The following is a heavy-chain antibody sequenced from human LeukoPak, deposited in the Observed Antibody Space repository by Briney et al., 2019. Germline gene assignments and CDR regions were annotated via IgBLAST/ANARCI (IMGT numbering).Heavy chain of an antibody. CDR2: IHSSGST. J-gene: IGHJ5*02. CDR1: GGSISSSAYY. V-gene: IGHV4-39*07. CDR3: ARDSMVRGVITTRWFDP. D-gene: IGHD3-10*01. Sequence: SESLSLTCTVSGGSISSSAYYWGWIRRPPGKGLEWIGSIHSSGSTYYNPSLKSRVTISVDTSKNQFSLKLTSMTAADTAVYYCARDSMVRGVITTRWFDPWGQGTLVTVSS.